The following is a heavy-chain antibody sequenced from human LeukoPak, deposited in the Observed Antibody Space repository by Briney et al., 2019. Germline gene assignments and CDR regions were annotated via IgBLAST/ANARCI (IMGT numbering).Heavy chain of an antibody. D-gene: IGHD1-26*01. J-gene: IGHJ4*02. CDR2: ISYDGTNK. CDR3: ARDPEWDPGV. CDR1: GFTFSSYG. V-gene: IGHV3-30*03. Sequence: PGGSLRLSCAASGFTFSSYGILWVRQAPGKGLEWVAVISYDGTNKYYADSVKGRFTISRDNSKNTLYLQMNNLRTEDTAVYYCARDPEWDPGVWGQGTLVTVSS.